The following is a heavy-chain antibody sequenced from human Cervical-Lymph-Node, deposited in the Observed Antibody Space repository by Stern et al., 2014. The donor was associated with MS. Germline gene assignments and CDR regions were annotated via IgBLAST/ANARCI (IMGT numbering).Heavy chain of an antibody. CDR1: GFTFSNSW. J-gene: IGHJ4*02. Sequence: EVQLVESGGGLVQPGGSLRLSCVASGFTFSNSWMHWARQAPGKGLVWVPRIYSDESSISYADSVKGRFTISRDNARNTLYLQMSSLSAEDTAVYYCARMIGAESDSWGQGTLVTVSS. CDR2: IYSDESSI. D-gene: IGHD3-10*01. CDR3: ARMIGAESDS. V-gene: IGHV3-74*01.